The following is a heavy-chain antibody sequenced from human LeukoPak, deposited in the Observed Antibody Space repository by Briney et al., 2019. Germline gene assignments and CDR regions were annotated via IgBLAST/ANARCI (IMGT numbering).Heavy chain of an antibody. Sequence: GGSLRLSCAASGFTFSSYAMSWVRQAPGKGLEWVSAISGSGGSTYYADSVKGRFTISRDNSKNTLYLQMNSLRAEYTAVYYCAKLTTYYYDSSGYARAFDIRGQGTMVTVSS. CDR1: GFTFSSYA. CDR3: AKLTTYYYDSSGYARAFDI. V-gene: IGHV3-23*01. J-gene: IGHJ3*02. CDR2: ISGSGGST. D-gene: IGHD3-22*01.